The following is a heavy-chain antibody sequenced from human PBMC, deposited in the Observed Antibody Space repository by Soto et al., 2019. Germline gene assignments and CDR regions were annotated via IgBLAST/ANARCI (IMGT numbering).Heavy chain of an antibody. D-gene: IGHD2-15*01. Sequence: GGSLGISGAASGFHFNSYTINWVGQALGKRLEWLSSISSSGYIFSTASVRGRFTISRDNAKNSVYLQINSLRAEDTAVYFCARDCSGGSCYPGMDVWGQGTTVTVS. CDR1: GFHFNSYT. CDR3: ARDCSGGSCYPGMDV. J-gene: IGHJ6*02. V-gene: IGHV3-21*01. CDR2: ISSSGYI.